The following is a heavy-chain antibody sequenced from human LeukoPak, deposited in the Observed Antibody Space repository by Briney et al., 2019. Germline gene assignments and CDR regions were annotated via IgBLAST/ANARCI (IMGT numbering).Heavy chain of an antibody. CDR1: GGSISSYY. CDR2: IYYSGST. Sequence: NPSETLSLTCTVSGGSISSYYWSWIRQPPGKGLEWIAYIYYSGSTNYNPSLKSRITISVDTSKNQFSLKLSSVTAAGTAVYYCARERRYCSSTSCPNWFDPWGQGTLVTVSS. CDR3: ARERRYCSSTSCPNWFDP. D-gene: IGHD2-2*01. J-gene: IGHJ5*02. V-gene: IGHV4-59*01.